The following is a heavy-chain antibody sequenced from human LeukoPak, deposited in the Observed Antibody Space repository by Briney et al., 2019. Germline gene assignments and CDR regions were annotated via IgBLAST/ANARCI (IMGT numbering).Heavy chain of an antibody. CDR3: ARVHKQWPSGDFFDY. Sequence: GGSLRLPCAASGFTVSSNYMSWVRQAPGKGLEWVSVIYSGGSTYYADSVKGRFTISRDNSKNTLYLQMNSLRAEDTAVYYCARVHKQWPSGDFFDYWGQGTLVTVSS. V-gene: IGHV3-53*01. CDR1: GFTVSSNY. J-gene: IGHJ4*02. D-gene: IGHD6-19*01. CDR2: IYSGGST.